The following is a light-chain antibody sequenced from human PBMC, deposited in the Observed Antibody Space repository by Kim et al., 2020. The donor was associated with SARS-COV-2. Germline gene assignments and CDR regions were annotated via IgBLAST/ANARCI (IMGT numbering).Light chain of an antibody. Sequence: LAPGERATLSCRASQSVSSSYLAWYQQKPGQAPRLLIYGASSRATGIPDSFSGSGSGTDFTLTISRLEPEDFAVYYCQQYGSSLYTFGQGTKLEI. J-gene: IGKJ2*01. CDR2: GAS. CDR1: QSVSSSY. V-gene: IGKV3-20*01. CDR3: QQYGSSLYT.